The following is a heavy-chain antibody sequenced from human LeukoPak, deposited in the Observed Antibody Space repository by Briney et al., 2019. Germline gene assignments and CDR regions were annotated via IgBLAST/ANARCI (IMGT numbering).Heavy chain of an antibody. CDR3: ARGVVVPAARLDY. V-gene: IGHV4-39*07. J-gene: IGHJ4*02. Sequence: SFSDYNMNWVRQAPGKGLEWIGSIYYSGSTYYNPSLKSRVTISVDTSKNQFSLKLSSVTAADTAVYYCARGVVVPAARLDYWGQGTLVTVSS. CDR2: IYYSGST. CDR1: SFSDYN. D-gene: IGHD2-2*01.